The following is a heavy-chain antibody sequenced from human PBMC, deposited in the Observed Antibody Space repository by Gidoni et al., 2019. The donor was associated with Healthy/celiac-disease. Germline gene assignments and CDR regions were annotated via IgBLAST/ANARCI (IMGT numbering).Heavy chain of an antibody. J-gene: IGHJ5*02. Sequence: QVQLVQSGAEVKKPGASVKVSCKASGYTFTSYYMHWVRQAPGQGLEWMGIINPSGGSTSYAQKFQGRVTMTRDTSTSTVYMELSSLRSEDTAVYYCARAGFLEWQPKNNWFDPWGQGTLVTVSS. D-gene: IGHD3-3*01. CDR1: GYTFTSYY. V-gene: IGHV1-46*01. CDR2: INPSGGST. CDR3: ARAGFLEWQPKNNWFDP.